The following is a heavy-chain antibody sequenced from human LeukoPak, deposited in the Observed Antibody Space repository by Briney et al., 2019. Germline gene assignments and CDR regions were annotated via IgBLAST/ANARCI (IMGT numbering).Heavy chain of an antibody. CDR1: GGTFSSYA. CDR3: ARENAPQYGMDV. V-gene: IGHV1-69*13. CDR2: IIPIFGTA. Sequence: SVKVSCKASGGTFSSYAISWVRQAPGQGLEWMGGIIPIFGTANYAQKFQGRVTITADESASTAYMELSSLRSEDTAVYYCARENAPQYGMDVWGQGTTVTVSS. J-gene: IGHJ6*02.